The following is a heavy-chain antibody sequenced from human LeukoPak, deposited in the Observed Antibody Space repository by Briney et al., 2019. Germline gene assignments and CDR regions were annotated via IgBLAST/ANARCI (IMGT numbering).Heavy chain of an antibody. CDR1: GGSISSGNYY. J-gene: IGHJ4*02. V-gene: IGHV4-61*02. CDR2: IYTSGST. D-gene: IGHD4-17*01. CDR3: AREFGYAVTSLDY. Sequence: PSETLSLTCTVSGGSISSGNYYWSWIRQPAGQGLEWIGRIYTSGSTHYNPSLKSRVTISIDTSKNQFSLRLSSVTAADTAVYYCAREFGYAVTSLDYWGQGTLVTVSS.